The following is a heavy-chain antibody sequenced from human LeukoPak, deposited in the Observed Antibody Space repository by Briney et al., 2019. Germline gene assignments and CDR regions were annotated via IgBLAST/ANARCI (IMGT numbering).Heavy chain of an antibody. V-gene: IGHV1-18*01. Sequence: ASVKVSCKASGYTFTSYGISWVRQAPGQGLEWMGWISAYNGNTNYAQKLQGRVTMTTDTSTSTAYMELSSLRSEDTAVYYCARDGGGYGGNELGGYFDYWGQGTLVTVSS. CDR3: ARDGGGYGGNELGGYFDY. D-gene: IGHD4-23*01. J-gene: IGHJ4*02. CDR2: ISAYNGNT. CDR1: GYTFTSYG.